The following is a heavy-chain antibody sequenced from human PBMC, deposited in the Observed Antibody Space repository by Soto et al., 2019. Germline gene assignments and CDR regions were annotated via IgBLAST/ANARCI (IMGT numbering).Heavy chain of an antibody. CDR1: GCSFSSYY. CDR2: IYYSGST. D-gene: IGHD3-3*01. CDR3: ARVGSGYLRPYYFDY. J-gene: IGHJ4*02. Sequence: QVQLQESGPGLVKPSGTLSLTCTVSGCSFSSYYWSWMRQSQGKGLERLGYIYYSGSTNYNHSLKSRVTMSVDTSKTQFSLKLSSVTAADTAVYFCARVGSGYLRPYYFDYWGQGTLVNVSS. V-gene: IGHV4-59*01.